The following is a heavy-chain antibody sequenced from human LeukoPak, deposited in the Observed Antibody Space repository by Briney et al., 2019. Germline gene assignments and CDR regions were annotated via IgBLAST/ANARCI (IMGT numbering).Heavy chain of an antibody. CDR3: ARESYYYDSSGYYFDY. Sequence: PGGSLRLSCAASGFTLSSYAMTWVRQAPGKGLEWVAVISYDGSNKYYADSVKGRFTISRDNSKNTLYLQMNSLRAEDTAVYYCARESYYYDSSGYYFDYWGQGTLVTVSS. CDR1: GFTLSSYA. J-gene: IGHJ4*02. V-gene: IGHV3-30-3*01. CDR2: ISYDGSNK. D-gene: IGHD3-22*01.